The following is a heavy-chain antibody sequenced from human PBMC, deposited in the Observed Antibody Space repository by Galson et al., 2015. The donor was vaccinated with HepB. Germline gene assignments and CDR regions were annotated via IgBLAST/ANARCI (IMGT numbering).Heavy chain of an antibody. CDR3: ARDPSGIFGGQGYMDV. J-gene: IGHJ6*03. D-gene: IGHD3-3*01. V-gene: IGHV3-30-3*01. Sequence: SLRLSCAASGFTFSSYAMHWVRQAPGKGLEWVAVISYDGSNKYYADSVKGRFTISRDNSKNTLYLQMNSLRAEETAVYYCARDPSGIFGGQGYMDVWGKGTTVTVSS. CDR2: ISYDGSNK. CDR1: GFTFSSYA.